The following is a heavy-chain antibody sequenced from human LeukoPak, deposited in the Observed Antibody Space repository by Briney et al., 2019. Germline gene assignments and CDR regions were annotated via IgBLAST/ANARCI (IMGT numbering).Heavy chain of an antibody. CDR1: GGSISSYY. J-gene: IGHJ4*02. CDR3: ARCIRSYYFDY. D-gene: IGHD2-8*01. Sequence: SETLSLTCTVSGGSISSYYWSWIRQPPGKGLEWIGYIYYSRSTNYNPSLKSRVTISVDTSKNQFSLKLSSVTAADTAVHYCARCIRSYYFDYWGQGTLVTVSS. CDR2: IYYSRST. V-gene: IGHV4-59*08.